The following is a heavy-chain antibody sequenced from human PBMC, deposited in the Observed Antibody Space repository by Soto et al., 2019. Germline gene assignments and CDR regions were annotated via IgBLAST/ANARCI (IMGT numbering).Heavy chain of an antibody. D-gene: IGHD3-10*01. Sequence: QVQLQESGPGLVKPSQTLSLTCSVSGGSISSGGYYWSWIRQPPGKGLEWIGYIYYSANTHYNPSLKGRVSISADTSKNQFSPNLSSVTAADTAVYYCARSGGNSYYYGMDVWGQGTTVTVSS. J-gene: IGHJ6*02. V-gene: IGHV4-31*02. CDR1: GGSISSGGYY. CDR3: ARSGGNSYYYGMDV. CDR2: IYYSANT.